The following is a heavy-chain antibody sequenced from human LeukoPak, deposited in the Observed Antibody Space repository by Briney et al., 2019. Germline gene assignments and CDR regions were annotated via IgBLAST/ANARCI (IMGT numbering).Heavy chain of an antibody. J-gene: IGHJ4*02. CDR3: ARAYSSSWSYFDY. Sequence: SGTLSLTCAVSGGSISSSNWWSWVRQPPGKGLEWIGGIFHGGSTNYNPSLKSRVTISVDKSKNQFSLKLSSVTAADTAVYYCARAYSSSWSYFDYWGQGTLVTVSS. D-gene: IGHD6-13*01. CDR1: GGSISSSNW. V-gene: IGHV4-4*02. CDR2: IFHGGST.